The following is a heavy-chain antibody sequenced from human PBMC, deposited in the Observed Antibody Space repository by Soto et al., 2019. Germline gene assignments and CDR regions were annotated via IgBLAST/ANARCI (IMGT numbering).Heavy chain of an antibody. J-gene: IGHJ5*02. CDR3: TRADVTVTLSVFDP. CDR2: ISDDGNTK. CDR1: GFIFSSFP. Sequence: QVQLVESGGGVVQPGRSLRLSCAASGFIFSSFPMHWVRQAPGKGLEWVAVISDDGNTKYYADSVKGRFTISRDNSKNTLYLQMNRLSAEDTPVYYCTRADVTVTLSVFDPWGQGTLVTVSS. D-gene: IGHD4-17*01. V-gene: IGHV3-30-3*01.